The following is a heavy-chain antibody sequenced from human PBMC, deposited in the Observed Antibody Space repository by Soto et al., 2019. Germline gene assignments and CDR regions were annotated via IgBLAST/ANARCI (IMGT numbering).Heavy chain of an antibody. CDR1: SFDFSTYA. CDR2: IGEGGVSR. J-gene: IGHJ6*02. V-gene: IGHV3-23*01. D-gene: IGHD3-10*01. CDR3: ARDSVTRVNSDIPGMDV. Sequence: EVRLLESGGGLVQPGGSLRLSCVASSFDFSTYAMSWVRQAPGKGLEWVSVIGEGGVSRVYADAVKGRFTISRDNSKNTLYLQMTSLRVDDTAMYYCARDSVTRVNSDIPGMDVWGQGTTVSVSS.